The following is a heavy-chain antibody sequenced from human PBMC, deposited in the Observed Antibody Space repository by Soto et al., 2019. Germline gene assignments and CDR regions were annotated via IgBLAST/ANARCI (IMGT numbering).Heavy chain of an antibody. CDR3: ARGVIEQWLVLPYNYYFDY. J-gene: IGHJ4*02. CDR1: GGTFSSYA. V-gene: IGHV1-69*13. D-gene: IGHD6-19*01. CDR2: IIPIFGTA. Sequence: ASVKVSCKASGGTFSSYAISWVRQAPGQGLEWMGGIIPIFGTANYAQKFQGRVTITADESTSTAYMELSSLRSEDTAVYYCARGVIEQWLVLPYNYYFDYWGQGTLVTVSS.